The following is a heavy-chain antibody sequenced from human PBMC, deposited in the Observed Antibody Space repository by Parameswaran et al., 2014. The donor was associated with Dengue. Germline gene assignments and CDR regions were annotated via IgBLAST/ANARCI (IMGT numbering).Heavy chain of an antibody. CDR3: ARDVSMVRGLGV. Sequence: WVRQAPGQGLEWMGWISAYNGNTNYAQKLQGRVTMTTDTSTSTAYMELRSLRSDDTAVYYCARDVSMVRGLGVWGQGTTVTVSS. V-gene: IGHV1-18*01. CDR2: ISAYNGNT. D-gene: IGHD3-10*01. J-gene: IGHJ6*02.